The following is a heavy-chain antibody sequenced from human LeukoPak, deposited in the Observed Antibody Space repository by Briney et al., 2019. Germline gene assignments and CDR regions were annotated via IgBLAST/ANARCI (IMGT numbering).Heavy chain of an antibody. D-gene: IGHD3/OR15-3a*01. Sequence: PSETLSLTCTVSGGSLSSDYWTWIRQPPGKRLQWIGYIYYSGSTNYNPSLKSRVTISVDTSKNQFSLKLSSVTAADTAVYYCARVRAGLPGYYFDYWGQGTLVTVSS. CDR1: GGSLSSDY. V-gene: IGHV4-59*01. J-gene: IGHJ4*02. CDR3: ARVRAGLPGYYFDY. CDR2: IYYSGST.